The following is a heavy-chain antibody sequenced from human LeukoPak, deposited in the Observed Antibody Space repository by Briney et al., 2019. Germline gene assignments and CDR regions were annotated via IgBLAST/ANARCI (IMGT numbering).Heavy chain of an antibody. J-gene: IGHJ3*02. V-gene: IGHV4-39*07. CDR2: IYYSGST. CDR1: GGSISSSSYY. CDR3: ARGNWYYYDNTGGAFDI. D-gene: IGHD3-22*01. Sequence: SETLSLTCTVSGGSISSSSYYWGWIRQPPGKGLEWIASIYYSGSTYYNPSLKSRFTISVHTSQNPFSLKLSSVTAADTAVYYCARGNWYYYDNTGGAFDIWGQGTMVTVSS.